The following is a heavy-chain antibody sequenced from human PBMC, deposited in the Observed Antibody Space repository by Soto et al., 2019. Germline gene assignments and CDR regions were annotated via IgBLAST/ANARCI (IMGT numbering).Heavy chain of an antibody. D-gene: IGHD5-12*01. J-gene: IGHJ6*02. V-gene: IGHV1-18*01. Sequence: ASVKVSCKASGYTFTSYGISWVRQAPGQGLEWMGWISAYNGNTNYAQKLQGRVTMTTDTSTSTAYMELRSLRSDDTAVYYCARDRQFSWLRTSSYYYYGMDVWGQGTTVTVSS. CDR2: ISAYNGNT. CDR3: ARDRQFSWLRTSSYYYYGMDV. CDR1: GYTFTSYG.